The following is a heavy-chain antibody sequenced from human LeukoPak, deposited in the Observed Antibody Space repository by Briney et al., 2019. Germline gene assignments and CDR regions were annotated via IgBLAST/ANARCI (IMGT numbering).Heavy chain of an antibody. CDR1: GYTFTSYA. CDR3: ARDMLGGYSGYGFDH. D-gene: IGHD5-12*01. Sequence: ASVKVSCKASGYTFTSYAMHWVRQAPRQRLEWMGWINAGNGNTKYSQKFQGRVTITRDTSASTAYMELSSLRSEDTAVYYCARDMLGGYSGYGFDHWGQGTLVTVSS. CDR2: INAGNGNT. V-gene: IGHV1-3*01. J-gene: IGHJ4*02.